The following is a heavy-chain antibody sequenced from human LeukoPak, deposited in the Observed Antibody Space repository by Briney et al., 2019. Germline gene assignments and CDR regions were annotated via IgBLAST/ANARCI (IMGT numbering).Heavy chain of an antibody. CDR3: ARRIHFDS. J-gene: IGHJ4*02. D-gene: IGHD5-18*01. V-gene: IGHV4-59*01. CDR2: ILYTGST. Sequence: SETLSLTCTVSGGSISSYYWSWIQQPPGKGLEWMGDILYTGSTNYNPSLKSRVTILVDRSKNQFSLKLTSVTAADTAVYFCARRIHFDSWGQGALVTVSS. CDR1: GGSISSYY.